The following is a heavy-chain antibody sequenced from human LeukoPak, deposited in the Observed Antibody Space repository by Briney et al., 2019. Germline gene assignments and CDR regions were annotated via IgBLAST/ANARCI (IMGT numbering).Heavy chain of an antibody. D-gene: IGHD3-10*01. V-gene: IGHV3-15*01. Sequence: NTGRSLRLSCVASGFTFTGHSMHWVRQAPGKGLEWVGRIKSKGAGGTTDYAAALKDRFSISRVDLEDTVYLQMNSLKTEDTAVYYCSWIRGAHGSYYMDAWGKGTTVTISS. CDR3: SWIRGAHGSYYMDA. CDR2: IKSKGAGGTT. J-gene: IGHJ6*03. CDR1: GFTFTGHS.